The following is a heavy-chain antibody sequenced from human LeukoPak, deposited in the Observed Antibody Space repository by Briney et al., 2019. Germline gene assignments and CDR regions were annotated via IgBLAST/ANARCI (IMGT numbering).Heavy chain of an antibody. J-gene: IGHJ6*02. CDR3: AKDKEVGELSTDYYYYGMDV. CDR2: ISGSGGST. V-gene: IGHV3-23*01. CDR1: GFTFSSYA. Sequence: TGGSLRLSCAASGFTFSSYAMSWVRQAPGKGLEWVSAISGSGGSTFYADSVKGRFTISRDNSKNTLYLQMNSLRAEDTAVYYCAKDKEVGELSTDYYYYGMDVWGQGTTVTVSS. D-gene: IGHD3-16*02.